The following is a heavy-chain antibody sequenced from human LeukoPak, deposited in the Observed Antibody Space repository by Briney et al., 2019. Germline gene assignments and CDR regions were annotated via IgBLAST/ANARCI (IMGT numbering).Heavy chain of an antibody. CDR1: GFTFSSYG. V-gene: IGHV3-30*02. D-gene: IGHD3-10*01. CDR3: AKDLYGSGSETLDY. J-gene: IGHJ4*02. CDR2: IRYDGSNK. Sequence: GGSLRLSCAASGFTFSSYGMHWVRQAPGKGLEWVAFIRYDGSNKYYADSVEGRFTISRDNSKNTLYLQMNSLRAEDTAVYYCAKDLYGSGSETLDYWGQGTLVTVSS.